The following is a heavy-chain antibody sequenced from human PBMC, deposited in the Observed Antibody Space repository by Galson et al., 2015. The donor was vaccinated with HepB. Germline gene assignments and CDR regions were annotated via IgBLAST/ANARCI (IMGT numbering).Heavy chain of an antibody. J-gene: IGHJ3*02. CDR3: AREGGYSYCYSSGSPDDI. CDR2: ISSSSSYI. V-gene: IGHV3-21*01. CDR1: GFTFSSYS. Sequence: SLRLSCAASGFTFSSYSMNWVRQAPGKGLEWVSSISSSSSYIYYADSVKGRFTISRDNAKNSLYLQMNSLRAEDTAVYYCAREGGYSYCYSSGSPDDIWGQGTLVTVSS. D-gene: IGHD3-10*01.